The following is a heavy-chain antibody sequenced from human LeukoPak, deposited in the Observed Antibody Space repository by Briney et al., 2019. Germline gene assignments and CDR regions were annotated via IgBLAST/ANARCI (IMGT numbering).Heavy chain of an antibody. CDR2: IRYDGSNK. D-gene: IGHD6-13*01. V-gene: IGHV3-30*02. CDR1: GFTFSSYG. CDR3: ARVRQQLALYYYYYYMDV. J-gene: IGHJ6*03. Sequence: GGSLRLSCAASGFTFSSYGMHWVRQAPGKGLEWVAFIRYDGSNKYYADSVKGRFTISRDNSKNTLYLQMNSLRAEDTAVYYCARVRQQLALYYYYYYMDVWGKGTTVTISS.